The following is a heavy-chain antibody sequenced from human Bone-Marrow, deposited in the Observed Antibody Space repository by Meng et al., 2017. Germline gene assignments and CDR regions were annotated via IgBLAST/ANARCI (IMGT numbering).Heavy chain of an antibody. CDR1: GYNFIAYW. CDR3: SVLEGG. V-gene: IGHV1-2*07. J-gene: IGHJ4*02. CDR2: VNPNGGGT. D-gene: IGHD2-8*02. Sequence: ASVKVSCKASGYNFIAYWVYWVRQAPGQGLEWIGWVNPNGGGTNYAHKFLGRVTVTMDTSTTTVYMEMSSLTYDDTAVHYCSVLEGGWGQGTPATGSS.